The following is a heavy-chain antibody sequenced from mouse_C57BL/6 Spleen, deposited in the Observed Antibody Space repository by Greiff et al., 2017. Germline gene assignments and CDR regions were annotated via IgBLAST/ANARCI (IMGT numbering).Heavy chain of an antibody. V-gene: IGHV1-50*01. Sequence: VQLQQPGAELVKPGASVKLSCKASGYTFTSYWMQWVKQRPGQGLEWIGEIDPSDSYTNYNQKFKGKATLTVDTSSSTAYMQLSSLTSEDSAVYYCARRYYGSAYWGQGTTRTVSS. J-gene: IGHJ2*01. CDR3: ARRYYGSAY. D-gene: IGHD1-1*01. CDR1: GYTFTSYW. CDR2: IDPSDSYT.